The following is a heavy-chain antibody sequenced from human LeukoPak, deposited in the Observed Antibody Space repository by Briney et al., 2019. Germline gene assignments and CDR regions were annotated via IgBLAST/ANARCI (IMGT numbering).Heavy chain of an antibody. CDR1: GGSISTYY. V-gene: IGHV4-4*07. D-gene: IGHD6-19*01. Sequence: SETLSFTCSVSGGSISTYYWSWIRQPAGKGLEWMAQIHTSGSTNFNPSLKSRVSISMDTPNNQFSLMISSVTAADTAIYYCAGRGLSTGWTFDYWGHGTLVTVSS. CDR2: IHTSGST. CDR3: AGRGLSTGWTFDY. J-gene: IGHJ4*01.